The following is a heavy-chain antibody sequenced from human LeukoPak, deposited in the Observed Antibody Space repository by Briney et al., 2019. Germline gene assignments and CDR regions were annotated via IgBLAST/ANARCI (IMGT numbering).Heavy chain of an antibody. J-gene: IGHJ4*02. Sequence: ASVKVSCKASGYTFTSYDISWVRQAPGQGLEWMGWISTYNGNTNYAQKLQGRVTLTTDTSANTAYMDLRSLRSDDTAVYFCARASRDYDFWSGYDYWGQGTLVTVSS. CDR2: ISTYNGNT. CDR3: ARASRDYDFWSGYDY. CDR1: GYTFTSYD. D-gene: IGHD3-3*01. V-gene: IGHV1-18*01.